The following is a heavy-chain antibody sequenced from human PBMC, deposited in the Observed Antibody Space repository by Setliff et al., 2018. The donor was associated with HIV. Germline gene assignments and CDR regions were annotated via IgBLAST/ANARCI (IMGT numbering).Heavy chain of an antibody. D-gene: IGHD1-26*01. CDR3: ARAKTSGTYYGWSY. J-gene: IGHJ4*02. V-gene: IGHV3-11*01. CDR2: ISNSRTTT. Sequence: KPGGSLRLSCAASGFTFSDYYMTWIRQAPGKGLEWISYISNSRTTTSYADSVKGRFTISRDNAKNSLYLQMNSLRAEDTAVYYCARAKTSGTYYGWSYWGQGTLVTV. CDR1: GFTFSDYY.